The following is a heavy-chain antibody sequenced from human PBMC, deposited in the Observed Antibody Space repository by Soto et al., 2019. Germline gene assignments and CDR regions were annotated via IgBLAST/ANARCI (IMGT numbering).Heavy chain of an antibody. D-gene: IGHD1-26*01. CDR3: ARGLLRQSYYTLGY. CDR1: GFTLSSYW. V-gene: IGHV3-74*01. CDR2: INSDGSRT. J-gene: IGHJ4*02. Sequence: EVQLVESGGSLVQPAGSLRLSCAASGFTLSSYWMRWVRQAPGKGLVWVSRINSDGSRTNYADSVKGRFTISRDNAKNTLFLQMNSLRAEDTALYFCARGLLRQSYYTLGYWGQGTVVTVSS.